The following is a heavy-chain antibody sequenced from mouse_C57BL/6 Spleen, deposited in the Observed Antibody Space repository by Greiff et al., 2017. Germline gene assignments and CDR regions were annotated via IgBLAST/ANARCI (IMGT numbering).Heavy chain of an antibody. Sequence: QVQLQQSGPELVEPGASVKISCKASGYAFSSSWMNWVKQRPGKGLEWIGRIYPGDGDTNYNGKFKGKATLTADKSSSTAYMQLSSLTSEDSAVYFCVYGRGYYAMDYWGQGTSVTVSS. J-gene: IGHJ4*01. V-gene: IGHV1-82*01. D-gene: IGHD2-1*01. CDR1: GYAFSSSW. CDR3: VYGRGYYAMDY. CDR2: IYPGDGDT.